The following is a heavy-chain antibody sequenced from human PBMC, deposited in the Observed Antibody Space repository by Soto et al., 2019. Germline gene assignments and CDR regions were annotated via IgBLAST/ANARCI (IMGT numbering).Heavy chain of an antibody. CDR2: INHSGST. CDR1: GGAISNSDWY. CDR3: ARWYGGSLDY. Sequence: PAETLSLNCTVSGGAISNSDWYWSWIRQHPGKGLEWIGYINHSGSTNYNPSLKSRVTISVDMSKNQFSLKLNSLTAADTAVYYCARWYGGSLDYWGQGTLVTVSS. V-gene: IGHV4-30-4*02. J-gene: IGHJ4*02. D-gene: IGHD4-17*01.